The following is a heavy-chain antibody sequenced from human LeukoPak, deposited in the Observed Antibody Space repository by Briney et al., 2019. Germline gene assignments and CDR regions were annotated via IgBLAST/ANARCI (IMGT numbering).Heavy chain of an antibody. D-gene: IGHD2-2*01. J-gene: IGHJ4*02. CDR1: GYTFTSYG. CDR2: ISAYNGNT. V-gene: IGHV1-18*04. CDR3: ARDRRYCSSTSCYATPYYFDY. Sequence: ASVKVSCKASGYTFTSYGISWVRQAPGQGLEWMGWISAYNGNTNYAQKLQGRVTMTTDTSTSTAYMELRSLRSDDTAVYYCARDRRYCSSTSCYATPYYFDYWGQGTLVTVSS.